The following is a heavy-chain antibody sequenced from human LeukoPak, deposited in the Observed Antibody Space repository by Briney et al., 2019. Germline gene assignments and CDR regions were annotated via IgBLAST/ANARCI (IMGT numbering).Heavy chain of an antibody. D-gene: IGHD3-10*01. Sequence: GGSLRLSCAASGFTFSSYAMHWVRQAPGKGLEWVAVISYDGSNKYYADSVKGRFTISRDNPKNTLYLQMNSLRAEDTAVYYCARAGVRGVHFDYWGQGTLVTVSS. CDR1: GFTFSSYA. J-gene: IGHJ4*02. CDR3: ARAGVRGVHFDY. CDR2: ISYDGSNK. V-gene: IGHV3-30*04.